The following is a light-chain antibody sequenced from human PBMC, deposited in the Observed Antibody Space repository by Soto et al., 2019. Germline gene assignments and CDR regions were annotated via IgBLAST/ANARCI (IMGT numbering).Light chain of an antibody. Sequence: IVMTQSPATLSVSPGERATLSCRARQSVSSNLAWYQQKPGQAPRLLIYSASTRPTGIPARFSGSGSGTEFTLTISSLQSEDFAVYYCQQYNNWPPWTFGQGTKVDIK. V-gene: IGKV3-15*01. J-gene: IGKJ1*01. CDR1: QSVSSN. CDR2: SAS. CDR3: QQYNNWPPWT.